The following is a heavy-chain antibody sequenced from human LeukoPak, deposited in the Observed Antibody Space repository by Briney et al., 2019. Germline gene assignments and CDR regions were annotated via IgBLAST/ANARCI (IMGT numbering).Heavy chain of an antibody. CDR1: GGSISSYY. D-gene: IGHD2-21*01. CDR2: IYYSGST. J-gene: IGHJ4*02. V-gene: IGHV4-59*01. CDR3: ARGGYYYFDY. Sequence: PSETLSLTCTVSGGSISSYYWSWIRQPPGKGLEWIGYIYYSGSTNYNPSLKSRVTISVDTSKNQFSLKLSSVSAADTAVYYCARGGYYYFDYGGQGTLVTVPS.